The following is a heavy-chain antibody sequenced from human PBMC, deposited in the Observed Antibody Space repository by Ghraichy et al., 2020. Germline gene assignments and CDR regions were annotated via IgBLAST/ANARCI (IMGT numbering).Heavy chain of an antibody. V-gene: IGHV1-69*13. Sequence: SVKVSCKASGGTFSSYAISWVRQAPGQGLEWMGGSIPIFGTANYAQKFQGRVTITADESTSTAYMELSSLRSEDTAVYYCARETSCPNCYYYGMDVWGQGTTVTVSS. CDR1: GGTFSSYA. CDR2: SIPIFGTA. J-gene: IGHJ6*02. D-gene: IGHD2-2*01. CDR3: ARETSCPNCYYYGMDV.